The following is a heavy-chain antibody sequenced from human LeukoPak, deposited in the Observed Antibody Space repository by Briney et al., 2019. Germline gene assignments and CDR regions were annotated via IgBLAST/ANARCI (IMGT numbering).Heavy chain of an antibody. CDR2: IYPADSDI. D-gene: IGHD2-15*01. CDR1: GYSLNNYW. J-gene: IGHJ5*02. CDR3: ARQEYCSGGSCYTWFDP. V-gene: IGHV5-51*01. Sequence: GESLSLSCKGSGYSLNNYWIGWVRQMPGKGLEWMGVIYPADSDIRYSPSFQGQVTISADKSISTVYLQWSSLKASDTAMYYCARQEYCSGGSCYTWFDPWGQGTLVTVSS.